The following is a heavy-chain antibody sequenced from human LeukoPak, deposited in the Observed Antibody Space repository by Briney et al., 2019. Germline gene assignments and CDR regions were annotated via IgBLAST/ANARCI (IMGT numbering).Heavy chain of an antibody. CDR1: GFTFNSYS. CDR2: ISGSNSYI. D-gene: IGHD4/OR15-4a*01. V-gene: IGHV3-21*01. J-gene: IGHJ4*02. Sequence: GGSLRLSCAASGFTFNSYSMNWVRQAPGKGLEWVSSISGSNSYIYYADSMKGRFTISRDNAKNSLYLQMNSLRAEDTAVYYCARDVDYANPRHDYWGQGTLVTVSS. CDR3: ARDVDYANPRHDY.